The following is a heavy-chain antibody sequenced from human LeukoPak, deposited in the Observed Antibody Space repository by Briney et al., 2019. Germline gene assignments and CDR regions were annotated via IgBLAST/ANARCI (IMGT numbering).Heavy chain of an antibody. CDR3: ARDATTQVGYVYMDV. D-gene: IGHD5-18*01. CDR2: VSTSGSII. V-gene: IGHV3-48*03. J-gene: IGHJ6*03. Sequence: GGSLRLSCAASGFTFSDYEMNWVRQAPGKGQEWVSHVSTSGSIIHYADSVEGRFTISRDNAKNSLYLQMNSLRAEDTALYYCARDATTQVGYVYMDVWGKGTTVTISS. CDR1: GFTFSDYE.